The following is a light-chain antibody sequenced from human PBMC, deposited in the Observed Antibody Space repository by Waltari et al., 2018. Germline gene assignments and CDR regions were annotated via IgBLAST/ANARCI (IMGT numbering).Light chain of an antibody. V-gene: IGKV2D-29*01. Sequence: VMTQTPLSLSVTPGRPASISCKSTQSLLHTDGRTYLYWFLQEPGHPPQLLIYEVSKRFSGVPDRFSGSGSGTDFTLRISRVEAEDVGVYYCMQSLQLSMWTFGQETKVEIK. J-gene: IGKJ1*01. CDR2: EVS. CDR1: QSLLHTDGRTY. CDR3: MQSLQLSMWT.